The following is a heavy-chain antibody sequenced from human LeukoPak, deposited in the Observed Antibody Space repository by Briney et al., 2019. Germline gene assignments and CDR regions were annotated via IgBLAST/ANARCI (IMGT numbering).Heavy chain of an antibody. V-gene: IGHV4-39*07. Sequence: NPSETLSLTCTVSGGSISSSSYYWGWIRQPPGKGLEWIGSIYYSGSTYYNPSLKSQVTISVDTSKNQFSLKLSSVTAADTAVYYCARLYGGNSEYYFDYWGQGTLVTVSS. J-gene: IGHJ4*02. CDR3: ARLYGGNSEYYFDY. CDR1: GGSISSSSYY. CDR2: IYYSGST. D-gene: IGHD4-23*01.